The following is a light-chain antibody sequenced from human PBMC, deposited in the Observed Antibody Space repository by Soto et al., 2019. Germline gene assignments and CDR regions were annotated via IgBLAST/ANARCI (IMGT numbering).Light chain of an antibody. J-gene: IGKJ2*01. CDR2: GAS. CDR3: QKYDTSPYT. CDR1: QTVISNY. V-gene: IGKV3-20*01. Sequence: ESVLAQSPDTLSLSPGEGATLSCRSSQTVISNYLAWYQQKPGQAPRILIYGASNRATGIPDRFRGSGSETDFTLTMSGVEPEDFAMYFCQKYDTSPYTFGQGTKLEI.